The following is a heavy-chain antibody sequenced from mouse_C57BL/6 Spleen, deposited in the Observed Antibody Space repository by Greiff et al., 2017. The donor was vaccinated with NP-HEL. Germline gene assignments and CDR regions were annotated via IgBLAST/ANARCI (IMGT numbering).Heavy chain of an antibody. V-gene: IGHV14-2*01. CDR3: ARGYYYGSSGAAY. CDR2: IDPEDGAT. CDR1: GFNIKDYY. Sequence: VQLQQSGAELVKPGASVKLSCTASGFNIKDYYMHWVTQRTEQGLEWIGRIDPEDGATKYDPKFQGTAPITAEPSSNTAYQQLSSLTAEDTAVDYCARGYYYGSSGAAYWGQGTLVTVSA. D-gene: IGHD1-1*01. J-gene: IGHJ3*01.